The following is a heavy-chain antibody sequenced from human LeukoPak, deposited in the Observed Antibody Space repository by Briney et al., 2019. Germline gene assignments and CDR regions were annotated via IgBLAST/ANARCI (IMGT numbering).Heavy chain of an antibody. J-gene: IGHJ4*02. D-gene: IGHD6-6*01. CDR1: GFTFSSYG. CDR2: IRYDGSNK. Sequence: GGSLRLSCAASGFTFSSYGMHWVRQAPGKGLEWVAFIRYDGSNKYYADSVKGRFTISRDNSKNTLYLQMNSLRAEDTSLYYSAKDLVYSSSYNITLLDYWGQGTLVTVSS. V-gene: IGHV3-30*02. CDR3: AKDLVYSSSYNITLLDY.